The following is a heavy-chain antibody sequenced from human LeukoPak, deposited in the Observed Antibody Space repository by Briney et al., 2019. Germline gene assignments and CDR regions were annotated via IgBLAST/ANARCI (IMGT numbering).Heavy chain of an antibody. CDR3: ARSSGTDSGWWYWFDP. J-gene: IGHJ5*02. Sequence: GGSLRLSCAASGFTFRSYGMHWVRQAPGKGLEWVAVISYDGSNKYYADSVKGRFTISRDNSKNTLYLQMNSLRAEDTAVYYCARSSGTDSGWWYWFDPWGQGTLVTVSS. CDR2: ISYDGSNK. CDR1: GFTFRSYG. V-gene: IGHV3-30*03. D-gene: IGHD6-19*01.